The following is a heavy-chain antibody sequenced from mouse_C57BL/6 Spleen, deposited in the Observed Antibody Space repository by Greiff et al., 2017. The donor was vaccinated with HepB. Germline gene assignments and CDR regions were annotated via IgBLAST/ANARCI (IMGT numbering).Heavy chain of an antibody. V-gene: IGHV1-80*01. Sequence: QVQLKQSGAELVKPGASVKISCKASGYAFSSYWMNWVKQRPGKGLEWIGQIYPGDGDTNYNGKFKGKATLTADKSSSTAYMQLSSLTSEDSAVYFCARHGSSYPFDYWGQGTTLTVSS. CDR1: GYAFSSYW. D-gene: IGHD1-1*01. J-gene: IGHJ2*01. CDR2: IYPGDGDT. CDR3: ARHGSSYPFDY.